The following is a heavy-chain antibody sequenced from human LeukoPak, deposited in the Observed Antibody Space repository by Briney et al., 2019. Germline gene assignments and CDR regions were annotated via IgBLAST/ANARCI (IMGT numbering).Heavy chain of an antibody. CDR3: ARAPRDSSSSNYMRRFDY. CDR1: GYSIGSDNY. V-gene: IGHV4-38-2*01. D-gene: IGHD3-22*01. J-gene: IGHJ4*02. CDR2: IYHSGST. Sequence: SETLSLTCAVSGYSIGSDNYWVWIPQPPGQGLEWTGGIYHSGSTYYNPSLKSRVTMSVDTSKNQFSLKLSSVTAADTAVYYCARAPRDSSSSNYMRRFDYWGQGTLVTVSS.